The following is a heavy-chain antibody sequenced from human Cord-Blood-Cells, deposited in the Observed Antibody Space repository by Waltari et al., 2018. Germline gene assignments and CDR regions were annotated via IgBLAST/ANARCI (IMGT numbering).Heavy chain of an antibody. CDR2: IDWVDDK. CDR3: ARTGDCSGGSCYFDY. D-gene: IGHD2-15*01. J-gene: IGHJ4*02. Sequence: QVTLKESGPALVKPTQTLTLTCTFSGFSLSTSGMRVSWIRQPPGKALEWLARIDWVDDKFYSTSLKTRLTISKDTSQNQVVRTMTNMDAVDTATYYCARTGDCSGGSCYFDYWGQGTLVTVSS. V-gene: IGHV2-70*04. CDR1: GFSLSTSGMR.